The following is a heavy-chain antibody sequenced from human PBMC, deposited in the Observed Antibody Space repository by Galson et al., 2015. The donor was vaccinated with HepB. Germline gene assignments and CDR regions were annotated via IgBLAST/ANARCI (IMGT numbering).Heavy chain of an antibody. Sequence: SLRLSCAASKFTFRNYNMNWVRQTPGKGMEWVASISYNSDNINYADSVKGRFTISRDNAKNSLYLQMNSLRAEDTAVYYCARDWGIAVSGTFDSWGQGTLVTVSS. CDR1: KFTFRNYN. J-gene: IGHJ4*02. D-gene: IGHD6-19*01. CDR3: ARDWGIAVSGTFDS. V-gene: IGHV3-21*06. CDR2: ISYNSDNI.